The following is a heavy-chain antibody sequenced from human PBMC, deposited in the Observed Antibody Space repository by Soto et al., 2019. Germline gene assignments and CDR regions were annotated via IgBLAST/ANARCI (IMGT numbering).Heavy chain of an antibody. CDR3: ASGASRWYPYFFDS. J-gene: IGHJ4*02. D-gene: IGHD6-13*01. CDR2: IIPYYNTR. CDR1: EGTFNSYA. Sequence: QAQVVQSGAEVRKPGSSVKLSCKASEGTFNSYAIAWVRQAPGQGLEWMGGIIPYYNTRNYAQKFQDRVTITADDSTNTVYMELSSLRSDDTAVYFCASGASRWYPYFFDSCAQGTLVTVSS. V-gene: IGHV1-69*01.